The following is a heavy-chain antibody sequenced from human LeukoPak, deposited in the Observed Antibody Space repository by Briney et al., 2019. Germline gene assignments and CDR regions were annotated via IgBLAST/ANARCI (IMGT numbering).Heavy chain of an antibody. CDR2: ISSSSSYI. J-gene: IGHJ4*02. D-gene: IGHD5-24*01. CDR3: AREGDGYKVYDY. Sequence: GGSPRLSCAASGFTFSSYSMNWVRQAPGKGLEWVSSISSSSSYIYYADSVKGRFTISRDNAKNSLYLQMNSLRAEDTAVYYCAREGDGYKVYDYWGQGTLVTVSS. V-gene: IGHV3-21*01. CDR1: GFTFSSYS.